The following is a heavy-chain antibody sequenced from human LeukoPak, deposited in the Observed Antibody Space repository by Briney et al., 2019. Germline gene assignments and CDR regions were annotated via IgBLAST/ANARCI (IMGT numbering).Heavy chain of an antibody. V-gene: IGHV4-39*01. D-gene: IGHD3-22*01. Sequence: SETLSLTCTVSGGPIRSSYYYWGWIRQPPGKGLEWIGSIYYSGSTYYNPSLKSRVTISADKSKNQSSLKLNSVTAADTAVYYCARQGPYYYDSGGYFPNWFDPWGQGTLVTVSS. CDR2: IYYSGST. CDR1: GGPIRSSYYY. CDR3: ARQGPYYYDSGGYFPNWFDP. J-gene: IGHJ5*02.